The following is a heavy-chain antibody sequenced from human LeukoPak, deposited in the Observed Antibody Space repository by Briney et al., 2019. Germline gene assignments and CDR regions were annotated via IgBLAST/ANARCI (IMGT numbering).Heavy chain of an antibody. J-gene: IGHJ3*02. D-gene: IGHD3-3*01. CDR1: GYTLAELS. Sequence: ASVKVSFTVSGYTLAELSIQWVRQAPGQGLEWMGGFDPDDEKTIYAQRFEDRVTMSEDTSTDTAYMELSSLTSEDTAVYYCATGTLQYLEWLFDAYDIWGQWEMGSVSS. CDR2: FDPDDEKT. CDR3: ATGTLQYLEWLFDAYDI. V-gene: IGHV1-24*01.